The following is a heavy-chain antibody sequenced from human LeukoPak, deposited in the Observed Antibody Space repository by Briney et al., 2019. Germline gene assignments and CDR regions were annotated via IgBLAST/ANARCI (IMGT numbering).Heavy chain of an antibody. CDR1: GYTLTELS. CDR3: ATDYKRPPYYYYYGMDV. D-gene: IGHD3-10*01. Sequence: ASVKVSCKVSGYTLTELSMHWVRQAPGKGLEWMGGFDPEDGETIYAQKFQGRVTMTEDTSTDTAYMELSSLRSEDTAVYYCATDYKRPPYYYYYGMDVWGRGTTVTVSS. V-gene: IGHV1-24*01. J-gene: IGHJ6*02. CDR2: FDPEDGET.